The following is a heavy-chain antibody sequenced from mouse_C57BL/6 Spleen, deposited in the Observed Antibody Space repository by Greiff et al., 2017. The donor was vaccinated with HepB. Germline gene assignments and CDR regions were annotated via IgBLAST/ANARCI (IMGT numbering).Heavy chain of an antibody. CDR3: ARIYYDYDKAY. J-gene: IGHJ3*01. D-gene: IGHD2-4*01. CDR1: GYTFTSYG. Sequence: VHLVESGAELARPGASVKLSCKASGYTFTSYGISWVKQRTGQGLEWIGEIYPRSGNTYYNEKFKGKATLTADKSSSTAYMELRSLTSEDSAVYFCARIYYDYDKAYWGQGTLVTVSA. V-gene: IGHV1-81*01. CDR2: IYPRSGNT.